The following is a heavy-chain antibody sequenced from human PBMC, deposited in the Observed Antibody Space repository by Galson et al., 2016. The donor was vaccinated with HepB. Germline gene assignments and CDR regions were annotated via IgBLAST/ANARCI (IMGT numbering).Heavy chain of an antibody. CDR1: PFPFSSHA. Sequence: SLRLSCAVSPFPFSSHAMGWVRQAPGEGLEWVSVVRTTDVRSGFKTSYADSVRGRFTVSRDDPGNTLFLQMNSLRVTDTAVYYCARLYCGGGGCYPRPYYFDFWGHGIPVTVS. CDR2: VRTTDVRSGFKT. CDR3: ARLYCGGGGCYPRPYYFDF. J-gene: IGHJ4*01. D-gene: IGHD2-15*01. V-gene: IGHV3-23*01.